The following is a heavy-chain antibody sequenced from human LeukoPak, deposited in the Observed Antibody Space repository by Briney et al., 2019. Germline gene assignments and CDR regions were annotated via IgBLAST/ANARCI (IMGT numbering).Heavy chain of an antibody. CDR3: ASLPYYDFWSGRYYYMDV. D-gene: IGHD3-3*01. V-gene: IGHV4-61*08. CDR2: IYYSGST. Sequence: SQTLSLTCTVSGGSISSGDCYWSWIRQPPGTGLEWIGYIYYSGSTNYNPSLKSRVPIPVDTSKNQFSLKLSSVTAADTAVYYCASLPYYDFWSGRYYYMDVWGKGTTVTVSS. J-gene: IGHJ6*03. CDR1: GGSISSGDCY.